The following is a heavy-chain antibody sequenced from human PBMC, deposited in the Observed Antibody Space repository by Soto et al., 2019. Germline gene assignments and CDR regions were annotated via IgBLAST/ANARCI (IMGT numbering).Heavy chain of an antibody. Sequence: QLQLQESGPGLVKPSETLYLTCSVSGGSIDSTAFYWVWVRQPPGEGLEWTGSPSYRRYSYYNPSLSRRVPFSLDTSKIQLSLRRSSVTAADAAVYFCARHGHWAPFVDWCQGTLVTVSS. CDR1: GGSIDSTAFY. CDR3: ARHGHWAPFVD. D-gene: IGHD3-16*01. J-gene: IGHJ4*02. CDR2: PSYRRYS. V-gene: IGHV4-39*01.